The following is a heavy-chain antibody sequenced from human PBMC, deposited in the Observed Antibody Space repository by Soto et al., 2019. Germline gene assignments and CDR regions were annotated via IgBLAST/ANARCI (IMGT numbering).Heavy chain of an antibody. D-gene: IGHD3-22*01. CDR1: GDSISSSNW. V-gene: IGHV4-4*02. J-gene: IGHJ6*03. CDR2: IYQSGST. CDR3: ARGSSYFEGSYYYMDV. Sequence: QVQLQESGPGLVKPSGTLPLTCAVSGDSISSSNWWSWVRQTPGKGLEWIGEIYQSGSTNYNPSLNSRVTISIDKSKNQFSLKLSSVTAADTAVYYCARGSSYFEGSYYYMDVWGKGTTVTVSS.